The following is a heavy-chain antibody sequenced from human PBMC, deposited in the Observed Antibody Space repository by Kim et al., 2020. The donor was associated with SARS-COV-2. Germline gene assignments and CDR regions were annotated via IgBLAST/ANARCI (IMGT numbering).Heavy chain of an antibody. Sequence: GGSLRLSCAASGFTFSSYSMNWVRQAPGKGLEWVSSISSSSSYIYYADSVKGRFTISRDNAKNSLYLQMNSLRAEDTAVYYCARGYSSPPGNYGMDVWGQGTTVTVSS. CDR2: ISSSSSYI. CDR1: GFTFSSYS. V-gene: IGHV3-21*01. CDR3: ARGYSSPPGNYGMDV. J-gene: IGHJ6*02. D-gene: IGHD6-13*01.